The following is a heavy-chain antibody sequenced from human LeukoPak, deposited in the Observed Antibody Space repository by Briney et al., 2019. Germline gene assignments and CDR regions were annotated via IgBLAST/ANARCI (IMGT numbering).Heavy chain of an antibody. Sequence: SVKVSCKASGGTFSSYAISWVRQAPGQGLEWMGRITPIFGTANYAQKFQGRVTITTDESTSTAYMELSSLRSEDTAVYYCAILNGVVTAIQVFMDVWGKGTTVTVSS. J-gene: IGHJ6*03. CDR3: AILNGVVTAIQVFMDV. V-gene: IGHV1-69*05. CDR1: GGTFSSYA. CDR2: ITPIFGTA. D-gene: IGHD2-21*02.